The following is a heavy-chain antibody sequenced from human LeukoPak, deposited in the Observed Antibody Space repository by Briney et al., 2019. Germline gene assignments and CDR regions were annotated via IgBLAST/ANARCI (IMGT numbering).Heavy chain of an antibody. D-gene: IGHD3-22*01. CDR2: IYYSGST. V-gene: IGHV4-31*03. J-gene: IGHJ5*02. Sequence: SETLSLTCTVSGGSISSGGYYWSWIRQHPGKGLEWIGYIYYSGSTYYNPSLKSRVTISVDTSKNQFSLKLSSVTAADTAVYYCARVRTTIVVNAWFDPWGQGTLVTVSS. CDR1: GGSISSGGYY. CDR3: ARVRTTIVVNAWFDP.